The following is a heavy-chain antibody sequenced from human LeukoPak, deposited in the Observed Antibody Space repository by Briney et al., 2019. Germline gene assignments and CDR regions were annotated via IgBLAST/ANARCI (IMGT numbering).Heavy chain of an antibody. CDR1: GFTFSSYN. Sequence: GGSLRLSRAASGFTFSSYNTNWVRQAPGKGLEWVSYISPGSSTIYYADSVKGRFTISRDNAKNSLYLQMNSLRDEDTAVYYCARSKQLDYWGQGTLVTVSS. CDR2: ISPGSSTI. D-gene: IGHD2-2*01. V-gene: IGHV3-48*02. CDR3: ARSKQLDY. J-gene: IGHJ4*02.